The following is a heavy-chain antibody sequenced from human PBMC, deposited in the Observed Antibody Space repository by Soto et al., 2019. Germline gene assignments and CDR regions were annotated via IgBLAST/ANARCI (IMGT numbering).Heavy chain of an antibody. CDR3: ARHTYYGDYTDY. Sequence: PSGTLSLTCTVSGGSTSSSSYYWGWIRQPPGKGLEWIGSIYYSGNTYYNPSLKSRVTISADTSKNQFSLRLSSVTAADTAVFYCARHTYYGDYTDYWGQGSLVTVSS. J-gene: IGHJ4*02. V-gene: IGHV4-39*01. CDR2: IYYSGNT. CDR1: GGSTSSSSYY. D-gene: IGHD4-17*01.